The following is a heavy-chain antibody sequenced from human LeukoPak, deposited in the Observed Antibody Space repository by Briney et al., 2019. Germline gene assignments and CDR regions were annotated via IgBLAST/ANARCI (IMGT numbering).Heavy chain of an antibody. V-gene: IGHV3-30*02. CDR1: GFTFSSYG. J-gene: IGHJ4*02. D-gene: IGHD5-12*01. Sequence: GGSLRLSCAASGFTFSSYGMHWVRQAPGKGLEWVAFMWYDGSNKYYADSVKGRFTISRDNSKNTLYLQMNSLRAEDTAVYYCAKDRGYSGYDLDYWGQGTLVTVSS. CDR2: MWYDGSNK. CDR3: AKDRGYSGYDLDY.